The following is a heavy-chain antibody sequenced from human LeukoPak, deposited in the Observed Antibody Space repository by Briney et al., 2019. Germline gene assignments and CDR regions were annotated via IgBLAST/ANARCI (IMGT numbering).Heavy chain of an antibody. D-gene: IGHD5-18*01. V-gene: IGHV4-39*01. J-gene: IGHJ4*02. Sequence: SETLPLTCTVSGGSISSSSYYWGWIRQPPGKGLEWIGSIYYSGSTYYNPSLKSRVTISVDTSKNQFSLKLSSVTAADTAVYYCASSVDTAMVASGVFDYWGQGTLVTVSS. CDR2: IYYSGST. CDR1: GGSISSSSYY. CDR3: ASSVDTAMVASGVFDY.